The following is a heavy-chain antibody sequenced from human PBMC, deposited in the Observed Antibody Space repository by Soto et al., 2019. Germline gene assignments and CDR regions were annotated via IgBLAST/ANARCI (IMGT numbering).Heavy chain of an antibody. J-gene: IGHJ3*01. Sequence: QVQLVQSGAEVRKPGSSVKVSCKASEDTFTYYAFTWVRQAPGQGLEWVGQVIPVFGTTNHAQKFQGRVTFTADESTSTSYMELTDLRSDDTAVYFCARSYLTALSPAASDVWGQGTKVTVSS. V-gene: IGHV1-69*01. CDR2: VIPVFGTT. CDR3: ARSYLTALSPAASDV. D-gene: IGHD3-3*02. CDR1: EDTFTYYA.